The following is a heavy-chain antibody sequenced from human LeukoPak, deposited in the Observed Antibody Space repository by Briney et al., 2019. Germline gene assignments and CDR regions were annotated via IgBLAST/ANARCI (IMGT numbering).Heavy chain of an antibody. CDR3: ARLPMAMGVFDY. J-gene: IGHJ4*02. CDR2: IYYSGST. CDR1: GGSINSRSSYY. V-gene: IGHV4-39*01. D-gene: IGHD3-10*01. Sequence: SETLSLTCAVSGGSINSRSSYYWGWIRQPPGKGLEWIGSIYYSGSTYHNPSLKSRVTISVDTSKNQFSLKLSSVTAADTAVYYCARLPMAMGVFDYWGQGTLVTVSS.